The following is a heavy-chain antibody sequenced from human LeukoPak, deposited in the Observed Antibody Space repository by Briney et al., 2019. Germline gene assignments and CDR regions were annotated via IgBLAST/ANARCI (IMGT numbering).Heavy chain of an antibody. D-gene: IGHD3-10*01. J-gene: IGHJ4*02. CDR3: ARLYGSGSLTDY. V-gene: IGHV3-66*04. CDR2: IYSGGST. CDR1: EFSVGSNY. Sequence: GGSLRLSCAASEFSVGSNYMTWVRQAPGKGLEWVSLIYSGGSTYYADSVKGRFTISRDNSKNTLYLQMNSLRAEDTAVYYCARLYGSGSLTDYWGQGTLVTVSS.